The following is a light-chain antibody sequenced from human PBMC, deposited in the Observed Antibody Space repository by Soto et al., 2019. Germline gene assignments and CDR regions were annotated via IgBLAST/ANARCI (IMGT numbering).Light chain of an antibody. CDR1: SSNIGAGYD. CDR3: QSYDSSLSGYV. J-gene: IGLJ1*01. CDR2: ANI. Sequence: QFALTQPPSVSGAPGQRVTISCTGSSSNIGAGYDVHWYQQLPGTAPKLLIYANINRPSGVPGRFSASKSGTSASLAITGLQAEDEADYYCQSYDSSLSGYVFGTGTKVTVL. V-gene: IGLV1-40*01.